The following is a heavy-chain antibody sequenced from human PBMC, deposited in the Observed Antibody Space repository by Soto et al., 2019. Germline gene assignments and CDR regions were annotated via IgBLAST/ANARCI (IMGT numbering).Heavy chain of an antibody. CDR3: ARRSGDYKNYFDY. D-gene: IGHD4-17*01. CDR2: IFPGDSGT. J-gene: IGHJ4*02. Sequence: GESLKISCKGSGYSFATYWIGWVRQMPGKGLEWMGVIFPGDSGTRYSPPFQGQVTISVDKSIGTAYLQWSSLKASDTAMYYCARRSGDYKNYFDYWGQGALVTVSS. CDR1: GYSFATYW. V-gene: IGHV5-51*01.